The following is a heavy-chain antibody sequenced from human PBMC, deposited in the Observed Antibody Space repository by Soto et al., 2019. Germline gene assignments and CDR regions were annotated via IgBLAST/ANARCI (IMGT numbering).Heavy chain of an antibody. CDR1: GFTFSSYW. CDR3: ARQLRYSARFDP. CDR2: ITQDGSEK. Sequence: EVQLVESGGGLVQPGGSLRLSCAASGFTFSSYWMSWVRQAPGKGLEWVANITQDGSEKYYVDSVKGRFTISRDNAKNSLYLQMNSRRAEDTAVYYCARQLRYSARFDPWGQGTLVTVSS. V-gene: IGHV3-7*01. D-gene: IGHD3-9*01. J-gene: IGHJ5*02.